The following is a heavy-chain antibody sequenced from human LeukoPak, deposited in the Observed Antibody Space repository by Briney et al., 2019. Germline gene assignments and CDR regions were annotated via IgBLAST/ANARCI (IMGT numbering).Heavy chain of an antibody. CDR3: AKAPVTTCSGAYCYPFDY. J-gene: IGHJ4*02. V-gene: IGHV3-21*04. CDR1: GFTFSSYS. D-gene: IGHD2-15*01. Sequence: GGSLRLSCAASGFTFSSYSMNWVRQAPGKGLEWVSCISSSSSYIYYADSVKGRFTISRDNAKNSLYLQMNSLRAEDAAVYYCAKAPVTTCSGAYCYPFDYWGQGTLVTVSS. CDR2: ISSSSSYI.